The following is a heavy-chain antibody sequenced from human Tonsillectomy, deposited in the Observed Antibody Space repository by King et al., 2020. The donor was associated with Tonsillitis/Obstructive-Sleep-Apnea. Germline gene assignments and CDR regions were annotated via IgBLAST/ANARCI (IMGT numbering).Heavy chain of an antibody. Sequence: VQLQQWGAGLLKPSETLSLTCAVYGGSFSGYYWSWIRQPPGKGLEWMGEIKHSGSTNYNPSLKSQVTISVDTSKNQFSLKLSSVTAADTAVYYCARGLAVTIFGVVVYFDYWGQGTLVTVSS. CDR1: GGSFSGYY. CDR3: ARGLAVTIFGVVVYFDY. D-gene: IGHD3-3*01. CDR2: IKHSGST. J-gene: IGHJ4*02. V-gene: IGHV4-34*01.